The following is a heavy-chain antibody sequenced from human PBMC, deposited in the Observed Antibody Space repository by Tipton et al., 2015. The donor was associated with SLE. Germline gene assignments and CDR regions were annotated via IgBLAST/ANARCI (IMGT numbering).Heavy chain of an antibody. CDR2: ITASGSHT. CDR1: GFTFSTFA. CDR3: AKDRVGSGGSYSFDS. D-gene: IGHD1-26*01. J-gene: IGHJ4*02. V-gene: IGHV3-23*01. Sequence: SLRLSCAASGFTFSTFAMTWVRQAPGKGLEWVSAITASGSHTYYAGSVQGRFTISRDNSKNTLYLQMDSLGAEDTALYYCAKDRVGSGGSYSFDSWGQGTLVTVSS.